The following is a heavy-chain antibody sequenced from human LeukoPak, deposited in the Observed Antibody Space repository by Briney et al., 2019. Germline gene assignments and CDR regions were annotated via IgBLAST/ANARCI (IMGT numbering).Heavy chain of an antibody. V-gene: IGHV3-11*01. Sequence: PGGSLRLSCAASGFTFSDYYMSWIRQAPGKGLEWVSYISSSGSTIYYADSVKGRFTISRDNAKNSLYLQMNSLRAEDTAVYYCARGGPECSGTICYTSVAGDNWGQGTLVTVSS. CDR1: GFTFSDYY. CDR2: ISSSGSTI. CDR3: ARGGPECSGTICYTSVAGDN. J-gene: IGHJ4*02. D-gene: IGHD2-2*02.